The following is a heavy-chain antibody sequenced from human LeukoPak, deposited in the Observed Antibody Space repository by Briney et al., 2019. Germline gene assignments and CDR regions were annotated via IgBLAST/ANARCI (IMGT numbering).Heavy chain of an antibody. CDR1: GGSISSYY. CDR2: IYTSGST. D-gene: IGHD2-8*01. Sequence: PSETLSLTCTVSGGSISSYYWSWIRQPPGKGLEWIRYIYTSGSTNYNPSLKSRVTISVDTSKNQFSLKLSSVTAADTAVYYCARLGSGLYCTNGVCEHDYWGRGTLVTVSS. V-gene: IGHV4-4*09. J-gene: IGHJ4*02. CDR3: ARLGSGLYCTNGVCEHDY.